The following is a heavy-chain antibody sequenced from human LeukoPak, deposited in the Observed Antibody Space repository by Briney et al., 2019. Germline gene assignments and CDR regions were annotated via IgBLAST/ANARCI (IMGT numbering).Heavy chain of an antibody. V-gene: IGHV3-74*01. D-gene: IGHD3-10*01. CDR1: GFTFSSYW. Sequence: PGRSLRLSCAASGFTFSSYWMHWVRHAPGKGLVWVSRINSDGSSTNYADSVKGRFTISRDNAKNTLYLQMNSLRAEDTAMYYCARAVYYSNYLGYWGQGTLVTVSS. CDR3: ARAVYYSNYLGY. J-gene: IGHJ4*01. CDR2: INSDGSST.